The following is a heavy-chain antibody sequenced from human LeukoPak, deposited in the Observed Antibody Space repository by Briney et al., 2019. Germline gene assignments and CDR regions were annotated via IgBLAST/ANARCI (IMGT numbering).Heavy chain of an antibody. Sequence: GGSLRLSCAASGFTFSSYAMSWVRQAPGKGLEWVSAISGSGGSTYYADSVKGRFTISRDNSKNTLYLQMNSLRAEDTAVYYCAKCLTQYCSSTSCSSFDYWGQGTLVTVSS. CDR2: ISGSGGST. CDR1: GFTFSSYA. J-gene: IGHJ4*02. D-gene: IGHD2-2*01. CDR3: AKCLTQYCSSTSCSSFDY. V-gene: IGHV3-23*01.